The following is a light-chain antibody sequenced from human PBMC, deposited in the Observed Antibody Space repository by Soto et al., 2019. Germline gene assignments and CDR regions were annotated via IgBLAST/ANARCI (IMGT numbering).Light chain of an antibody. J-gene: IGLJ2*01. CDR3: SSYADRHNVL. CDR1: SSDVGGYKY. CDR2: EVS. Sequence: QSVLTQPPSASGSPGQSVTISCTGTSSDVGGYKYVSWYQQHPGKAPKLMIYEVSKRPSGVPDRFSGSKSGNTASLTVSGLQAEDEADYYCSSYADRHNVLFGGGTK. V-gene: IGLV2-8*01.